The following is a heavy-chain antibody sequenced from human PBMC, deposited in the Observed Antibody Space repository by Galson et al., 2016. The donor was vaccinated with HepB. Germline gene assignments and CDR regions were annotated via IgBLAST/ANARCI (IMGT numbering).Heavy chain of an antibody. J-gene: IGHJ4*02. Sequence: SLRLSCAASGFTFSDYHMTWIRQAPGKGLEWVSYISSSGSTIYYADSVKGRFTISRDNAKNSLYLQMNSLRAEDTAVYYCARDWTKSYDSSGFLTVKDYWGQGTLVTVSS. CDR3: ARDWTKSYDSSGFLTVKDY. CDR1: GFTFSDYH. D-gene: IGHD3-22*01. V-gene: IGHV3-11*04. CDR2: ISSSGSTI.